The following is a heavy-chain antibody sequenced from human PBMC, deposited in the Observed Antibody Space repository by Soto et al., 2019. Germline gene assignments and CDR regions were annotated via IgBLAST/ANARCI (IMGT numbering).Heavy chain of an antibody. Sequence: GGSLRLSCAASGFTFSSYAMSWVRQAPGKGLEWVSAISGSGGSTYYADSVKGRFTISRDNSKNTLYLQMNSLRAEDTAVYYCAKRGADYYGSGSYYMDVWGQGTTVTVSS. CDR2: ISGSGGST. CDR3: AKRGADYYGSGSYYMDV. CDR1: GFTFSSYA. D-gene: IGHD3-10*01. J-gene: IGHJ6*02. V-gene: IGHV3-23*01.